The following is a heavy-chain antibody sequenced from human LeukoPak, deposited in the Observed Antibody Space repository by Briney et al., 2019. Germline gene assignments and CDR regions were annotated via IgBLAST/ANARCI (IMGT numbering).Heavy chain of an antibody. CDR2: ISSSGSDT. CDR3: ARDQFYDFWSGHYRPSMDV. Sequence: QSGGSLRLSCAASGFTFSSYEMNWVRQAPGKGLEWVSSISSSGSDTYYADSLEGRFTTSRDNASNSLFLQVNSLRAEDTAVYYCARDQFYDFWSGHYRPSMDVWGKGTTVTVSS. J-gene: IGHJ6*03. CDR1: GFTFSSYE. V-gene: IGHV3-48*03. D-gene: IGHD3-3*01.